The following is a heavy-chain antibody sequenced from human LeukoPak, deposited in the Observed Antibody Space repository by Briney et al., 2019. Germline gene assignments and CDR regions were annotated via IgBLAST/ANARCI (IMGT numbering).Heavy chain of an antibody. CDR1: GFTFSSYA. V-gene: IGHV3-23*01. CDR3: AKGQLAASELWSGYYGVGGYFDY. J-gene: IGHJ4*02. D-gene: IGHD3-3*01. CDR2: ISGSGGST. Sequence: GGSLRLSCAASGFTFSSYAMSWVRQAPGKGLEWVSAISGSGGSTYYADSVKGRFTVSRDNSKNTLYLQMNSLRAEDTAVYYCAKGQLAASELWSGYYGVGGYFDYWGQGTLVTVSS.